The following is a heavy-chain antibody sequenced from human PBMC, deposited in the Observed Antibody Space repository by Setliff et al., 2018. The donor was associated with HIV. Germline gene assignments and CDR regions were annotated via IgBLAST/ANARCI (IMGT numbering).Heavy chain of an antibody. J-gene: IGHJ3*02. Sequence: SETLSLTCTVSGGSTSNEYWSWIRQPPGKGLEWIGYIDDSGSPKYNPSLKSRVTISIDTSKSQISLKLTSVTAADTAMYHCARVYYFDSSGYYQRGDVFDIWGQGTMVTVSS. CDR1: GGSTSNEY. CDR2: IDDSGSP. CDR3: ARVYYFDSSGYYQRGDVFDI. V-gene: IGHV4-59*01. D-gene: IGHD3-22*01.